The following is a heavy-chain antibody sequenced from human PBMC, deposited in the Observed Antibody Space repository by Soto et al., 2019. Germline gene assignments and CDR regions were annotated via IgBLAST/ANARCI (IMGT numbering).Heavy chain of an antibody. CDR3: ARDRCSSTSCYLWFDP. CDR2: IYSGGST. D-gene: IGHD2-2*01. CDR1: GFTVSSNY. J-gene: IGHJ5*02. V-gene: IGHV3-66*01. Sequence: EVQLVESGGGLVQPGGSLRLSCAASGFTVSSNYMSWVRQAPGKGLEWVSVIYSGGSTYYADSVKGRFTISRDNSKNTLYFQMNSQRAEDTALYYCARDRCSSTSCYLWFDPWGQGTLVTVS.